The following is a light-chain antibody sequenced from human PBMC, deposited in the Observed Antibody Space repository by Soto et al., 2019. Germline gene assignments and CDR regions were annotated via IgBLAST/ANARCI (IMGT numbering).Light chain of an antibody. J-gene: IGKJ5*01. CDR1: QSVSSSY. CDR2: GAS. Sequence: EIVLTQSPGTLSLSPGERATLSCRASQSVSSSYLAWYQQKPGQAPRLLIYGASSRATGIPDRFSGSGSGTDFTLTISRREPEDFAVYYCQKYGSSPAITFGQGPRLEIK. CDR3: QKYGSSPAIT. V-gene: IGKV3-20*01.